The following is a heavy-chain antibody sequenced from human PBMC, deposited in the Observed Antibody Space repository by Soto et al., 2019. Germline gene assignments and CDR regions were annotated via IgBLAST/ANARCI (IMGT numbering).Heavy chain of an antibody. J-gene: IGHJ5*02. CDR1: GGSISSGDYY. V-gene: IGHV4-30-4*01. CDR3: AGSKSMVRGVPNWFEP. Sequence: SETLSLTCTVSGGSISSGDYYWSWIRQPPGKGLEWIGYIYYSGSTYYNPSLKSRVTISVDTSKNQFSLKLSSVTAADTAVYYCAGSKSMVRGVPNWFEPWGQGTLVTVSS. CDR2: IYYSGST. D-gene: IGHD3-10*01.